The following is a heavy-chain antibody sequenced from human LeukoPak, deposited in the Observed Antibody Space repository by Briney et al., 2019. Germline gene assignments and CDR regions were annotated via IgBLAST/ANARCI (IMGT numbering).Heavy chain of an antibody. J-gene: IGHJ4*02. Sequence: ASVKVSCKASGGTFSSYAISWVRQAPGQGLEWMGWVNPNSGGTNYAQKFQGRVTMTRDTSISTAYMELSGLRSDDTAIYYCARQDNILAPFDSWGQGTLVTVSS. D-gene: IGHD3-9*01. V-gene: IGHV1-2*02. CDR2: VNPNSGGT. CDR1: GGTFSSYA. CDR3: ARQDNILAPFDS.